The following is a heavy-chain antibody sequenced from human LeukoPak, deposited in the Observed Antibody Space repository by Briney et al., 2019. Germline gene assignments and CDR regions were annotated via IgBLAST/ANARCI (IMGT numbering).Heavy chain of an antibody. Sequence: ASVKVSCKASGNTFTGYYLHWVRQAPGQGLEWMGWINPNSGDTNFAQKFQGRVTMTRDTSISTAYMELSRLTSDDTAVYYCARDLLRLGELSTQWGWYYYGMDVWGQGTTVTVSS. CDR1: GNTFTGYY. D-gene: IGHD3-16*02. J-gene: IGHJ6*02. CDR2: INPNSGDT. CDR3: ARDLLRLGELSTQWGWYYYGMDV. V-gene: IGHV1-2*02.